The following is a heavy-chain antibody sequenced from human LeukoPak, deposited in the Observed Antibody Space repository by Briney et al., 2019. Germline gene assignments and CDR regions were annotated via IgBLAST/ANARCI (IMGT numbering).Heavy chain of an antibody. D-gene: IGHD5-12*01. Sequence: GGSLRLSCAASGFTFSSYSMNWVRQAPGKGLEGVSSISSSSGSIDYADSVRGRFTIFRDNAKNSLYLQMNSLRAGATAVYYCARDQGRYSGHGWRGGYWGQGTLVTVSS. CDR3: ARDQGRYSGHGWRGGY. J-gene: IGHJ4*02. CDR2: ISSSSGSI. CDR1: GFTFSSYS. V-gene: IGHV3-21*01.